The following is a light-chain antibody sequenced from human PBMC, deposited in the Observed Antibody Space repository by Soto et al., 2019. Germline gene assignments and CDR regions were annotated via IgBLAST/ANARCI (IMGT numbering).Light chain of an antibody. CDR1: SSDVGGYNY. V-gene: IGLV2-14*03. CDR2: DVS. CDR3: SSYTTTNRVV. J-gene: IGLJ2*01. Sequence: QSALTQPASVSGSPGQSITISCTGTSSDVGGYNYVSWCQQHPGKAPKLMIYDVSNRPSGVSNRFSGSKSGNTASLTISGLQAEDEADYYCSSYTTTNRVVFGGGTKLTVL.